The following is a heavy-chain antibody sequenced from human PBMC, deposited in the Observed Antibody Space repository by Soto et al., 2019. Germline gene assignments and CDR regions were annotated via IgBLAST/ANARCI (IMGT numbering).Heavy chain of an antibody. CDR2: ISTYNGDT. Sequence: QVQLVQSGAEVKKPGASVKVSCKASGYTFTRSGISWVRQAPGQGLEWMGWISTYNGDTNYAQTFQGRVTMTTDTSTSTAYMDLRRPRSDDTAVYYCARAGVAPYYYYGMDVWGQGTPVTVSS. J-gene: IGHJ6*02. V-gene: IGHV1-18*01. CDR3: ARAGVAPYYYYGMDV. D-gene: IGHD2-15*01. CDR1: GYTFTRSG.